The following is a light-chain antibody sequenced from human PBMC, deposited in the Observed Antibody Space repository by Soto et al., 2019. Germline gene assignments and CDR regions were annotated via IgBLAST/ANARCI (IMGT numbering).Light chain of an antibody. J-gene: IGKJ5*01. CDR2: DAS. CDR1: QSVSSY. V-gene: IGKV3-11*01. Sequence: TVLTQSPAALSVSPGERATLSCRASQSVSSYLAWYQQKPGQAPRLLIYDASNRATGIPARFSGSGSGTDFTLTISSLEPEDFAVYYCQQRSNWPPITFGQGTRLEI. CDR3: QQRSNWPPIT.